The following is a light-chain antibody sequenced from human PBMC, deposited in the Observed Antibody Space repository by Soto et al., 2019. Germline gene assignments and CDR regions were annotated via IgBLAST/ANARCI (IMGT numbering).Light chain of an antibody. J-gene: IGKJ1*01. CDR1: QGIIDY. V-gene: IGKV1-27*01. CDR2: AAS. Sequence: DIQMTQSPSSLSASVGDRVTITCRASQGIIDYLAWYQQKPGKAPKLLIYAASTLQSGVPSRFSGSGAGTDFTLTISSLQPEDVATYSCQKYNSAPRTFGHGNKVEIK. CDR3: QKYNSAPRT.